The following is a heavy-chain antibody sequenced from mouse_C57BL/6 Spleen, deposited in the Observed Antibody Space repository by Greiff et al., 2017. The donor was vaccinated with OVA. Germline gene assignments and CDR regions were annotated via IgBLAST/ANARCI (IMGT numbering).Heavy chain of an antibody. CDR3: TMGDYYGSRGY. CDR2: IDPETGGT. V-gene: IGHV1-15*01. CDR1: GYTFTDYE. Sequence: VQLQQSGAELVRPGASVTLSCKASGYTFTDYEMHWVKQTPVHGLAWIGAIDPETGGTAYNQKFKGKAILTADKSSSTAYMELRSLTSEDSAVYYCTMGDYYGSRGYWGQGTTLTVSS. D-gene: IGHD1-1*01. J-gene: IGHJ2*01.